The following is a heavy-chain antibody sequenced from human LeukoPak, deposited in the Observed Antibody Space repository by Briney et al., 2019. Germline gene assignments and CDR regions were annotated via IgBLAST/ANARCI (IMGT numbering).Heavy chain of an antibody. CDR3: AREFYYYDSSGEFDY. CDR1: GYTFTSYG. J-gene: IGHJ4*02. CDR2: ISTYNGDT. Sequence: GASVKVSCKASGYTFTSYGISWVRQAPGQGLEWMGWISTYNGDTNYAQKLQGRVTMTTDTSTNTAYMELRSLRSDDTAVYYCAREFYYYDSSGEFDYWGQGTLVTVSS. V-gene: IGHV1-18*01. D-gene: IGHD3-22*01.